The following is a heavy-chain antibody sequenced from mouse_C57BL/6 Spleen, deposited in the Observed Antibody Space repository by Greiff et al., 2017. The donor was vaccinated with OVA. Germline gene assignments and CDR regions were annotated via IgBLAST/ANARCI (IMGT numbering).Heavy chain of an antibody. D-gene: IGHD2-5*01. V-gene: IGHV1-63*01. CDR1: GYTFTNYW. CDR2: IYPGGGYP. J-gene: IGHJ4*01. Sequence: VRLQQSGAELVRPGTSVKMSCKASGYTFTNYWIGWAKQRPGHGLEWIGDIYPGGGYPNYNEKFKGKATLTADKSSSTAYMQFSSLTSEDSAIYYCARVYYSNSYYAMDYWGQGTSVTVSS. CDR3: ARVYYSNSYYAMDY.